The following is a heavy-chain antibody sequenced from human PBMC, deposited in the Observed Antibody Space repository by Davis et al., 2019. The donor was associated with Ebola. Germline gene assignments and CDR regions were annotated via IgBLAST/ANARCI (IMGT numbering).Heavy chain of an antibody. D-gene: IGHD6-6*01. J-gene: IGHJ5*02. CDR3: ARAIGSSSAWFDP. CDR1: GGSFSGYY. CDR2: INHSGST. V-gene: IGHV4-34*01. Sequence: MPSETLSLTCAVYGGSFSGYYWSWIRQPPGKGLEWIGEINHSGSTNYNPSLKSRVTMSVDTSKNQFSLKLSSVTAADTAVYYCARAIGSSSAWFDPWGQGTLVTVSS.